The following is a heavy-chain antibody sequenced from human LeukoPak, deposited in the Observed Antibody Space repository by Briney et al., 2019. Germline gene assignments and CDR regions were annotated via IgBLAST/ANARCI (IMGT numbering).Heavy chain of an antibody. CDR2: ISSSGSTI. CDR1: GSTFSDYY. D-gene: IGHD3-10*01. V-gene: IGHV3-11*01. J-gene: IGHJ4*02. Sequence: PGGSLRLSCAASGSTFSDYYMSWIRQAPGKGLEWVSYISSSGSTIYYADSVKGRFTISRDNAKNSLYLQMNSLRAENTAVYYCARDRTYYYGSGPGYWGQGTLVTVSS. CDR3: ARDRTYYYGSGPGY.